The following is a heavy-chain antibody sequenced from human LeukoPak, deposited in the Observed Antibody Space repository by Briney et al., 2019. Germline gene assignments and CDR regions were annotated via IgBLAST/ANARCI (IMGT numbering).Heavy chain of an antibody. Sequence: GGSLRLSCATSGFNFSSYWMSWVRQAPGKGLEWVANIKPDGSEMYYVDSVRGRFTISRDNAKSSFFLQMNSLRVEDMAVFYCARGSSAGGYWGQGALVTVSS. J-gene: IGHJ4*02. CDR3: ARGSSAGGY. CDR1: GFNFSSYW. CDR2: IKPDGSEM. D-gene: IGHD3-10*01. V-gene: IGHV3-7*01.